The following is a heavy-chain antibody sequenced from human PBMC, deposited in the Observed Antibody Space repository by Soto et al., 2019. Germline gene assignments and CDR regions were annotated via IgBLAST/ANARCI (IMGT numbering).Heavy chain of an antibody. D-gene: IGHD7-27*01. J-gene: IGHJ4*02. CDR3: ARDTGDGTFDF. V-gene: IGHV1-3*01. Sequence: QVQLVQSGAEVKKPGASLKVSCKASGYTFTDSHIHWVRQAPGQRLEWMGWINAGYGNTKSSQKFQDRVTISRDTSASTAYMELTSLRSEDTAVYYCARDTGDGTFDFWGQGTLVTVSS. CDR2: INAGYGNT. CDR1: GYTFTDSH.